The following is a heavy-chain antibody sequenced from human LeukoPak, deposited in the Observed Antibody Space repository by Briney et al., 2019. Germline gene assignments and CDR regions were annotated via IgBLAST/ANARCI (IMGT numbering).Heavy chain of an antibody. V-gene: IGHV1-18*01. D-gene: IGHD1-26*01. J-gene: IGHJ4*02. CDR1: GYTFTSYG. Sequence: SVKVSCKASGYTFTSYGISWVRQAPGQGLEWMGWISAYNGNTNYAQKLQGRVTMTTDTSTSTAYMELSRLRSDDTAVYYCARGPRIVGATTPAGYWGQGTLVTVSS. CDR3: ARGPRIVGATTPAGY. CDR2: ISAYNGNT.